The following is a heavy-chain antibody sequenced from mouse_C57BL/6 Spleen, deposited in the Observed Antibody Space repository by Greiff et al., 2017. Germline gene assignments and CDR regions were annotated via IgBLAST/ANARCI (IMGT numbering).Heavy chain of an antibody. CDR2: INPSSGYT. Sequence: QVHVKQSGAELARPGASVKMSCKASGYTFTSYTMHWVKQRPGQGLEWIGYINPSSGYTKYNQKFKDKATLTADKSSSTAYMQLSSLTSEDSAVYYCARTATGTGGDAMDYWGQGTSVTVSS. V-gene: IGHV1-4*01. D-gene: IGHD1-2*01. J-gene: IGHJ4*01. CDR1: GYTFTSYT. CDR3: ARTATGTGGDAMDY.